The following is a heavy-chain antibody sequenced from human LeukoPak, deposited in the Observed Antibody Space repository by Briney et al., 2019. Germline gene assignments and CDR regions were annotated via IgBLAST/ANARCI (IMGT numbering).Heavy chain of an antibody. CDR1: GFTFSNYW. J-gene: IGHJ4*02. D-gene: IGHD2-8*01. Sequence: GGSLRLSCVASGFTFSNYWMHWVRQAPGKGLVWVSRINSDGSSTTYADSVKGRFTISRDNAKNTLYLQMNSLRAEDTAVYYCAREGDTNAASDYWGQGTLVTVPP. CDR2: INSDGSST. CDR3: AREGDTNAASDY. V-gene: IGHV3-74*01.